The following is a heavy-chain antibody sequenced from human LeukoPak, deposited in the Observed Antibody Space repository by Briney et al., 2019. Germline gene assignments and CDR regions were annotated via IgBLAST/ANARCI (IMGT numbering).Heavy chain of an antibody. CDR2: IYYSGHT. CDR3: ARAYAGNFDS. CDR1: GGSVSSGSYY. J-gene: IGHJ4*02. D-gene: IGHD4-23*01. V-gene: IGHV4-61*01. Sequence: SETLSLTCSVSGGSVSSGSYYWNWIRQPPGKGLEWIGYIYYSGHTNYNPSLKSRVTISADTSKNQFSLKLSSVTAADTAVYYCARAYAGNFDSWGQGALVTVSS.